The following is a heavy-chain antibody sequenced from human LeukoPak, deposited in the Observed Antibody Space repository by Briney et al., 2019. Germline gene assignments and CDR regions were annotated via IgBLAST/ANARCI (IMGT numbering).Heavy chain of an antibody. D-gene: IGHD6-19*01. V-gene: IGHV3-30*04. CDR3: ARDNIAVAGTDPFSYMDV. CDR2: ISYDGSNK. CDR1: GFTFSSYA. Sequence: GGSLRLSCAASGFTFSSYAMHWVRQAPGKGLEWVAVISYDGSNKYYADSVKGRFTISRDNSKNTLYLQMNSLRAEDTAVYYCARDNIAVAGTDPFSYMDVWGKGTTVTVSS. J-gene: IGHJ6*03.